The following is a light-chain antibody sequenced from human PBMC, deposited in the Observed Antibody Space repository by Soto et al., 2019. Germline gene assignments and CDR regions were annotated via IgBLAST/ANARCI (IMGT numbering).Light chain of an antibody. CDR1: SSNIGSNT. CDR2: SNN. Sequence: QSVPTQPPSASGTPGQRVTISCSGSSSNIGSNTVNWYQQLPGTAPKLLIYSNNQRPSGVPDRFSGSMSGTSASLAISGLQSEDEADYYCAAWDDSLNGYVFGTGTKVTVL. CDR3: AAWDDSLNGYV. V-gene: IGLV1-44*01. J-gene: IGLJ1*01.